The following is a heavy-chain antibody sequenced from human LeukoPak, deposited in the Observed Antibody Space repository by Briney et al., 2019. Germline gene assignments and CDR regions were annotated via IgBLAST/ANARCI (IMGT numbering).Heavy chain of an antibody. D-gene: IGHD6-6*01. CDR3: ARSYNVIAARHFDY. CDR1: GYTFTGYY. V-gene: IGHV1-2*04. J-gene: IGHJ4*02. Sequence: ASVKVSCKASGYTFTGYYMHWVRQAPGQGLEWMGWINPNSGGTNYAQKFQGWVTITRNTSISTAYMELSSLRSEDTAVYYCARSYNVIAARHFDYWGQGTLVTVSS. CDR2: INPNSGGT.